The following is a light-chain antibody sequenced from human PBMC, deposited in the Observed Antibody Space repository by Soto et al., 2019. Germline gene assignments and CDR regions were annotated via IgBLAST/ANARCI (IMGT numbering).Light chain of an antibody. Sequence: QSVLTQPPSVSGAPGQRVTISCTGNNSNLGAGYDVHWYQQLPGAAPKLVIFGNRNRPSGVPERFSGSKSGTSASLAITGLQADDEADYYCEAYDYSLTAVVFGGGTKVTVL. CDR2: GNR. J-gene: IGLJ3*02. CDR1: NSNLGAGYD. V-gene: IGLV1-40*01. CDR3: EAYDYSLTAVV.